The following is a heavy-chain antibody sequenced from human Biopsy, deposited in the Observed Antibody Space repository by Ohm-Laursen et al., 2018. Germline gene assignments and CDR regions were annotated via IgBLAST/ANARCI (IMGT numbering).Heavy chain of an antibody. V-gene: IGHV4-59*01. J-gene: IGHJ4*02. CDR3: ARDDAVTVIRGLYY. CDR2: IYYSGTT. Sequence: GTLSLTCIVSGGSISSYYWNWIRQPPGKGLEWIGYIYYSGTTDYSPSLKSRVTISIDKPKNQFFLKLSSVTAEDTAVSYCARDDAVTVIRGLYYWGQGALVTVSS. CDR1: GGSISSYY. D-gene: IGHD2-21*02.